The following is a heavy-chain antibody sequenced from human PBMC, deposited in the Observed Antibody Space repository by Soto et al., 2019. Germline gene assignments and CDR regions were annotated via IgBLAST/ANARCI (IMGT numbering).Heavy chain of an antibody. CDR2: INPRGGST. CDR3: AREGSYCGGDCYNFDY. D-gene: IGHD2-21*02. CDR1: GYTFTSYY. J-gene: IGHJ4*02. Sequence: QVQLVQSGAEVKKPGASVKVSCKASGYTFTSYYMHWVRQAPGQGLEWMGIINPRGGSTSYAQKFQGRVTMTRDTSTSTVYMELSSLRSEDTAVYYCAREGSYCGGDCYNFDYWGQGTLVTVSS. V-gene: IGHV1-46*01.